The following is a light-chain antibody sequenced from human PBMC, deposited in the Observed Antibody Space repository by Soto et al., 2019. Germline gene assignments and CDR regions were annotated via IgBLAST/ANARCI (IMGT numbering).Light chain of an antibody. CDR1: TSDIGTYNY. Sequence: QLVLTQPASVSGSPGQSITISCIGSTSDIGTYNYVSWYQQHPGKAPKLMIYEVINRPSGVSNRFSGSKSGNTASLTISGLQAEDEADYYCSSYTSKITVLFGGGTKLTVL. CDR2: EVI. J-gene: IGLJ2*01. V-gene: IGLV2-14*01. CDR3: SSYTSKITVL.